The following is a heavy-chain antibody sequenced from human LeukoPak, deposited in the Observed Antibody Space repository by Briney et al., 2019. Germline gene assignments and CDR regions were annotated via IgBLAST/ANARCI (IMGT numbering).Heavy chain of an antibody. CDR3: ARDAWGVVPAANPGVY. V-gene: IGHV3-30-3*01. CDR2: ISYDGSNK. CDR1: GFTFSSYA. D-gene: IGHD2-2*01. J-gene: IGHJ4*02. Sequence: GGSLRLSCAASGFTFSSYAMQWVSQAPGKGLEGVAVISYDGSNKYYADSVKGRFTISRDNSKNTLYLQMNSLRAEDTAVYYCARDAWGVVPAANPGVYWGQGTLVTVSS.